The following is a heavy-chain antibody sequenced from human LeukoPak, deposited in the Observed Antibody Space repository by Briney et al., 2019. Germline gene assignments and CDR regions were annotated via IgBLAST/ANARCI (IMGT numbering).Heavy chain of an antibody. CDR1: GYTLTELS. D-gene: IGHD6-13*01. CDR2: FDPEDGET. Sequence: ASVKVSCKVSGYTLTELSMHWVRQAPGKGLEWMGGFDPEDGETIYAQKFQGRVTMTEDTSTDTAYMKLSSLRSEDTAVYYCATDGGQQLPLDYWGQGTLVTVSS. J-gene: IGHJ4*02. CDR3: ATDGGQQLPLDY. V-gene: IGHV1-24*01.